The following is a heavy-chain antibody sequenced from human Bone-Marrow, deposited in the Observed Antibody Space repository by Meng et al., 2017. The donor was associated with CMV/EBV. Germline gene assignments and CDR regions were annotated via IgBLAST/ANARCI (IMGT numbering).Heavy chain of an antibody. CDR2: IIPGDSDT. J-gene: IGHJ5*02. CDR3: ARGMTTSRWIDA. D-gene: IGHD4-17*01. CDR1: GYSFSSYW. V-gene: IGHV5-51*01. Sequence: CEGAGYSFSSYWSGWARQMPGEWRGWMGFIIPGDSDTKYSTTFQGQVTNSADKSINTACLQWSSLKASDTAIYCCARGMTTSRWIDAWGQGTLVTVSS.